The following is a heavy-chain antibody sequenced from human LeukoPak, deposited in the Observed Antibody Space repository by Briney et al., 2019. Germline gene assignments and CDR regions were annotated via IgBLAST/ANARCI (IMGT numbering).Heavy chain of an antibody. CDR3: ARVGLVGATLIDY. J-gene: IGHJ4*03. V-gene: IGHV1-69*02. Sequence: SVNVSCTASGGTFSSYTISWVRQAPGQGLEWMGRIITILGIANYAQKFRGRVTITADKSTSTAYMELSSLRSEDTAVCYCARVGLVGATLIDYWGQGTLVTVSS. CDR1: GGTFSSYT. D-gene: IGHD1-26*01. CDR2: IITILGIA.